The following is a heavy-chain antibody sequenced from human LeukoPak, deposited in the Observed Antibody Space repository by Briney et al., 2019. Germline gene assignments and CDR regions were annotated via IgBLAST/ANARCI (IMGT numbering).Heavy chain of an antibody. J-gene: IGHJ5*02. CDR3: SRDLGSCKLGP. CDR1: GGTFSSYA. CDR2: IIPIFGTA. D-gene: IGHD6-6*01. Sequence: SVKVSCKASGGTFSSYAISWVRQAPGQGLEWMGRIIPIFGTANYAQKFQGRVTITTDESTSTAYMELSSLRSEDTAVYYCSRDLGSCKLGPWGQGTLVTVSS. V-gene: IGHV1-69*05.